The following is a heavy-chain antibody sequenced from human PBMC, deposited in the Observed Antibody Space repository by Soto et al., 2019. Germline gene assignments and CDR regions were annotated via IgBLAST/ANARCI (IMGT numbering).Heavy chain of an antibody. CDR2: ISSRSGFT. J-gene: IGHJ4*02. Sequence: TGGSLRLSCAASGFTFSDYYMNWVRQAPGKGLEWISYISSRSGFTNYADSVKGRFTISRDNAKNSLYLQMNSLRAEDTAVYYCARDFYGGYTYGPGDYWGQGALVTVSS. D-gene: IGHD5-18*01. V-gene: IGHV3-11*06. CDR1: GFTFSDYY. CDR3: ARDFYGGYTYGPGDY.